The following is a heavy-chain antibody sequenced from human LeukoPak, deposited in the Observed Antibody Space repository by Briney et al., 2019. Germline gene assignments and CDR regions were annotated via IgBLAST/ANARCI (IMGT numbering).Heavy chain of an antibody. J-gene: IGHJ6*02. CDR2: ISWDGGST. CDR1: GFTFDDYA. D-gene: IGHD5-18*01. CDR3: AKDSHTAMVGYYYGMDV. V-gene: IGHV3-43D*03. Sequence: GGSLRLSCAASGFTFDDYAMHWVRQAPGKGLEWVSLISWDGGSTYYADSVKGRFTISRDNSKNSLYLQMNSLRAEDTALYYCAKDSHTAMVGYYYGMDVWGQGTTVTVSS.